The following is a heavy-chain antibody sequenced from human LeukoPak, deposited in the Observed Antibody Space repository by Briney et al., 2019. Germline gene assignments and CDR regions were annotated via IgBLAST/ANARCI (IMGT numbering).Heavy chain of an antibody. CDR1: GGTFSSYA. V-gene: IGHV1-69*13. CDR3: AMGTTVTPPGAFDI. CDR2: IIPVFGTA. Sequence: SVKVSCKASGGTFSSYAISWVRQAPGQGLEWMGGIIPVFGTANYAQKFQGRVTITADESTSTAYMELSSLRSEDTAVYYCAMGTTVTPPGAFDIWGQGTMVTVSS. J-gene: IGHJ3*02. D-gene: IGHD4-17*01.